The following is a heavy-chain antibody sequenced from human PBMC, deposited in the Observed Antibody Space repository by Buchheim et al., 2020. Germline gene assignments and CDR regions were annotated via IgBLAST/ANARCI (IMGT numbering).Heavy chain of an antibody. V-gene: IGHV3-30*18. CDR3: AKAPPSRPSTQLWLGMFPE. CDR1: GFTFSSYG. Sequence: QVQLVESGGGVVQPGRSLRLSCAASGFTFSSYGMHWVRQAPGKGLEWVAVISYDGSNKYYADSVKGRFTISRDNSKNTLYLQMNSLRAEDTAVYYCAKAPPSRPSTQLWLGMFPEWGQGTL. J-gene: IGHJ4*02. D-gene: IGHD5-18*01. CDR2: ISYDGSNK.